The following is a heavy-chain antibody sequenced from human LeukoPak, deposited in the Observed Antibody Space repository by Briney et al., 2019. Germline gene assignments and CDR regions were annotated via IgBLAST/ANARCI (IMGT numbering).Heavy chain of an antibody. D-gene: IGHD5-12*01. CDR1: AGTFRSYA. J-gene: IGHJ6*04. V-gene: IGHV1-69*06. CDR2: IVPIFGTA. Sequence: ASVKGSCKASAGTFRSYAISWVRHAPGQGLEWMGGIVPIFGTANYAQKFQGRVTITADTSTSTGYMELSSLRAEDTAVNYCVARASGGDDFSGWYYYGMDVWGKGTTVTVSS. CDR3: VARASGGDDFSGWYYYGMDV.